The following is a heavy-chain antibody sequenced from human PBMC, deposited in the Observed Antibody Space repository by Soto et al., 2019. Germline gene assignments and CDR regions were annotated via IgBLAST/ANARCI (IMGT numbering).Heavy chain of an antibody. CDR2: ISSSGSTI. CDR3: ARDLGGGWYSNRGYYFGC. D-gene: IGHD6-19*01. Sequence: LRPSCAATGFTFSDYYMSWIRQAPGKGLEWVSYISSSGSTIYYADSVKGRFTISRDNAKNSLYLQMNSLRAEDTAVYYCARDLGGGWYSNRGYYFGCWGQGTRGT. V-gene: IGHV3-11*01. CDR1: GFTFSDYY. J-gene: IGHJ4*02.